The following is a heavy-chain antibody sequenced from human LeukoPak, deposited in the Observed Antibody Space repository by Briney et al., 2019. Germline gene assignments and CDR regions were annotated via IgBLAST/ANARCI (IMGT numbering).Heavy chain of an antibody. D-gene: IGHD2-15*01. Sequence: PGGSLRLSYAASGFTVSSNYMSWVRQAPGKGLEWVSVIYSGGSTYYADSVKGRFTISRDNSKNTLYLQMYSLRAEDTAVYYCARFMRDCSGGSCYLLGFGYFDLWGRGTLVTVSS. J-gene: IGHJ2*01. CDR3: ARFMRDCSGGSCYLLGFGYFDL. CDR2: IYSGGST. V-gene: IGHV3-53*01. CDR1: GFTVSSNY.